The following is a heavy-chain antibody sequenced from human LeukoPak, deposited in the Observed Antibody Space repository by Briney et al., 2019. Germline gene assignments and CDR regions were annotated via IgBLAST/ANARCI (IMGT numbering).Heavy chain of an antibody. Sequence: GGSLRLSCAASGFTFSTYWMTWVRQAPGKGLGWVSYISGSGSTIYYADSVKGRFTISRDNAKNSLCLQMNSLRAEDTAVYYCAREGRYFFDYWGQGTLVTVSS. CDR3: AREGRYFFDY. J-gene: IGHJ4*02. CDR2: ISGSGSTI. CDR1: GFTFSTYW. V-gene: IGHV3-48*04. D-gene: IGHD3-9*01.